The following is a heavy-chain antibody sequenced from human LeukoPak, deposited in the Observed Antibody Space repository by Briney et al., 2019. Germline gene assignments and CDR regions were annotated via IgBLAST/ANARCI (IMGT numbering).Heavy chain of an antibody. CDR3: ASRYCSSTSCSLSP. J-gene: IGHJ5*02. D-gene: IGHD2-2*01. Sequence: ASVKVSCKASGYTFTDYYMHWVRQAPGQGLEWMGWINPNSGGTNYAQKLQGRVTMTRDTSISTAYMELSRLTSDDTAVYYRASRYCSSTSCSLSPWGQGTLVTVSS. CDR2: INPNSGGT. V-gene: IGHV1-2*02. CDR1: GYTFTDYY.